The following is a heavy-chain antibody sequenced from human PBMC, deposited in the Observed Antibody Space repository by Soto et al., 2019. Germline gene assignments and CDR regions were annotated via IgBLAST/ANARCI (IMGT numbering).Heavy chain of an antibody. Sequence: QVQLVQSGAEEKKPGASVKVSCKASGYTFTNYDMHWVRQAPGQRLEWMGWINAGNGNTKYSQKFQGRVTITRDTSASTAYMELSSLRCEDTAVYYCARADSNYYYYYGMDVWGQGTTVTVSS. CDR2: INAGNGNT. J-gene: IGHJ6*02. CDR1: GYTFTNYD. D-gene: IGHD6-13*01. V-gene: IGHV1-3*05. CDR3: ARADSNYYYYYGMDV.